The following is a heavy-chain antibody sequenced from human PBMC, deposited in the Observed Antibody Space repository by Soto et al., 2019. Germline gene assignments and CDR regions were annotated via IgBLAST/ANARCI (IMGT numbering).Heavy chain of an antibody. CDR1: GFSFSSFA. D-gene: IGHD2-21*01. CDR3: AKCPGLMPTSGGWCNWFDP. CDR2: IRGTAT. V-gene: IGHV3-23*01. Sequence: EVQLLESGGTLVQPGESLRLSCEVSGFSFSSFAMNWVRQAPGEGLEWVSSIRGTATSYADSVKGRFTISRDNSKNTVYLKTTTLRAEDTAVFSCAKCPGLMPTSGGWCNWFDPWGQGTLVIVSS. J-gene: IGHJ5*02.